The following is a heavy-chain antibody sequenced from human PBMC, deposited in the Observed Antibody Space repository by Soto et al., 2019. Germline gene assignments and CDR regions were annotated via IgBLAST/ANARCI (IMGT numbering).Heavy chain of an antibody. CDR1: GGSVSSGNYY. CDR3: ARMPVTMRSWFDP. CDR2: IYYSGST. D-gene: IGHD3-22*01. V-gene: IGHV4-61*01. Sequence: SETLSLTCTVSGGSVSSGNYYWNWIRQPPGKGLEWIGYIYYSGSTNYSPSLKSRVTTSVDMSKNQFSLKLTSVTAADTAVYYCARMPVTMRSWFDPWGQGTLVTVSS. J-gene: IGHJ5*02.